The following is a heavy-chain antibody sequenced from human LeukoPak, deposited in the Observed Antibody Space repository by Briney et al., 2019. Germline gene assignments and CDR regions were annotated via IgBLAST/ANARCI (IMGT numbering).Heavy chain of an antibody. V-gene: IGHV3-21*01. CDR3: ARDGKWELTTDY. Sequence: GRSLRLSCAASGFTFSSYSMNWVRQAPGKGLEWVSSISSSSSYIYYADSVKGRFTISRDNAKNSLYLQMNSLRAEDTAVYYCARDGKWELTTDYWGQGTLVTVSS. D-gene: IGHD1-26*01. CDR2: ISSSSSYI. CDR1: GFTFSSYS. J-gene: IGHJ4*02.